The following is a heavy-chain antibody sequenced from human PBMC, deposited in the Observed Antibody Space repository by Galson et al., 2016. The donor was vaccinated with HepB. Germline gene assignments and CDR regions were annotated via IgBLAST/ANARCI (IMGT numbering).Heavy chain of an antibody. Sequence: SLRLSCAASGFSFSSFAMSWVRQAPGQGLEWVSAISGNGVTTYYADSVKGRFTISRDNSENTLHLKMNSLRADDTAVYYCARGKSRSDYWGQGTLVTVSS. CDR2: ISGNGVTT. V-gene: IGHV3-23*01. CDR3: ARGKSRSDY. D-gene: IGHD3-10*01. J-gene: IGHJ4*02. CDR1: GFSFSSFA.